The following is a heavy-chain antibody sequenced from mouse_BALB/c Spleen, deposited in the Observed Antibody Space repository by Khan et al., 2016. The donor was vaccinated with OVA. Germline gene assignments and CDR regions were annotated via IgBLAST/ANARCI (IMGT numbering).Heavy chain of an antibody. CDR3: ARGGFAY. V-gene: IGHV5-15*02. CDR2: ISSVAYSI. J-gene: IGHJ3*01. Sequence: EVELVESGGGLVQPGGSRKLSCAASGFTFIDYGMAWVRQTPGKGPEWIAFISSVAYSIYYADTVTGRFTISRENAKNTLYLEMSGLRCDVTAMYYCARGGFAYWGQGTLVTVSA. CDR1: GFTFIDYG.